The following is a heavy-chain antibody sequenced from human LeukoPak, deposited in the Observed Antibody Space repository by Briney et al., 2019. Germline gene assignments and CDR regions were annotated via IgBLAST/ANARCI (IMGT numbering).Heavy chain of an antibody. CDR2: ISGSGGST. Sequence: PGGSLRLSCAASGFTFSSYAMSWVRQAPRKGLEWVSAISGSGGSTYYADSVKGRFTISRDNSKNTLDLQMNSLKVEDTAVYYCAKFRYHSNDNNYLDFNYWGQGTLVTVSS. CDR1: GFTFSSYA. CDR3: AKFRYHSNDNNYLDFNY. J-gene: IGHJ4*02. V-gene: IGHV3-23*01. D-gene: IGHD3-22*01.